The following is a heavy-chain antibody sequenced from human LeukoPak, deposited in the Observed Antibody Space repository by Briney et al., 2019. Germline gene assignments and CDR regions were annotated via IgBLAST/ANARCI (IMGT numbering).Heavy chain of an antibody. Sequence: SETLSLTCAVYGGSFSGYYWSWIRQPPGKGLEWIGYIYHSGSTYYNPSLKSRVTISVDRSKNQFSLKLSSVTAADTAVYYCARGPGLADYWGQGTLVTVSS. CDR2: IYHSGST. D-gene: IGHD3/OR15-3a*01. CDR1: GGSFSGYY. J-gene: IGHJ4*02. CDR3: ARGPGLADY. V-gene: IGHV4-34*01.